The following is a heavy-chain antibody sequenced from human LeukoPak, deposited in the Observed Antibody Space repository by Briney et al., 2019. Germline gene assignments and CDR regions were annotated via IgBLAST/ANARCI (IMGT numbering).Heavy chain of an antibody. CDR3: ARGLSGSYSNYYYYYMDV. D-gene: IGHD1-26*01. Sequence: SETLSLTCAVYGGSFSGYYWSWIRQPPGKGLEWIGEINHSGSTNYNPSLKSRVTISVDTSKNQFSLKLSSVTAADTAVYYCARGLSGSYSNYYYYYMDVWGKGTTVTVSS. CDR1: GGSFSGYY. J-gene: IGHJ6*03. V-gene: IGHV4-34*01. CDR2: INHSGST.